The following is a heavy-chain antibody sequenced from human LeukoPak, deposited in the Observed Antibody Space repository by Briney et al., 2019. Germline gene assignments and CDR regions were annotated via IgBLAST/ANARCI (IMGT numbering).Heavy chain of an antibody. Sequence: GGSLRLSCAASGFTFSSYAMSWVRQAPGKGLEWVSAISGSGGSTYYADSVKGRFTISRDNYKNTLYLQMNSLRAEDTAVYYCAKDGAWNYDLPYYYYYMDVWGKGTTVTVSS. J-gene: IGHJ6*03. D-gene: IGHD1-7*01. CDR3: AKDGAWNYDLPYYYYYMDV. V-gene: IGHV3-23*01. CDR1: GFTFSSYA. CDR2: ISGSGGST.